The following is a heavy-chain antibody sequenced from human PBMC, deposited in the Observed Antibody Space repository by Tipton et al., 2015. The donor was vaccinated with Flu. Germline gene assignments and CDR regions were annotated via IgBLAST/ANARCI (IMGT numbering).Heavy chain of an antibody. Sequence: SLRLSCAASGFTFSSYSMNWVRQAPGKGLEWVSSISSSSSYIYYADSVKGRFTISRDNAKNSLYLQMNSLRAEDTAVYYCAREAVAVAFYYYYYMDVWGKGTTVTVSS. J-gene: IGHJ6*03. CDR2: ISSSSSYI. D-gene: IGHD6-19*01. CDR3: AREAVAVAFYYYYYMDV. V-gene: IGHV3-21*01. CDR1: GFTFSSYS.